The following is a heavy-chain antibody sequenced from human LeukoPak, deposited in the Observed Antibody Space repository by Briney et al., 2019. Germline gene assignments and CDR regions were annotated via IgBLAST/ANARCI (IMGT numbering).Heavy chain of an antibody. CDR3: ARRGYYYDSSGYRS. CDR1: GYSFTSYW. CDR2: IDPSDSYT. Sequence: GESLKISCKGSGYSFTSYWISWVRQMPGKGLEWMGRIDPSDSYTNYSPSFQGRVTISADKSISTAYLQWSSLKASDTAVYYCARRGYYYDSSGYRSWGQGTLVTVSS. J-gene: IGHJ5*02. V-gene: IGHV5-10-1*01. D-gene: IGHD3-22*01.